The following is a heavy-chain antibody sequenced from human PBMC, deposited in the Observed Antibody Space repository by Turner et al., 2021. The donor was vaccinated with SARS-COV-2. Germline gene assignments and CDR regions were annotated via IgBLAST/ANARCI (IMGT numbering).Heavy chain of an antibody. V-gene: IGHV4-59*01. CDR1: GGSMNSNY. CDR3: ARETVNNWVDP. CDR2: IYYRGSN. D-gene: IGHD2-21*02. J-gene: IGHJ5*02. Sequence: QVQLQESGPRLVKPLETLSLTCTVSGGSMNSNYWSWLRQPPGKRLEWIGYIYYRGSNNYNPALESRVTISVDTSRNQFSLNLTSVTAADTAIYYCARETVNNWVDPWGQGTLVTVSS.